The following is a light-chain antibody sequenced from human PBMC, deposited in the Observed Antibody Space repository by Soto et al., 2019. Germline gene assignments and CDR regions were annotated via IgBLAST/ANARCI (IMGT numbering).Light chain of an antibody. J-gene: IGKJ4*01. V-gene: IGKV3-15*01. CDR1: QSVSSN. Sequence: EVVLTQSPATLSVSPGERATLSCRASQSVSSNLAWYQQKPGQAPRLLIYDASTRATDIPARFSGSGSGTEFTLTISSLLSEDFAVYYCHQYYKWPLTFGGGTKVDIK. CDR2: DAS. CDR3: HQYYKWPLT.